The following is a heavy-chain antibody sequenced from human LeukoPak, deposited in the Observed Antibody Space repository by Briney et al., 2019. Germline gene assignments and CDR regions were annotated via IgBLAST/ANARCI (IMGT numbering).Heavy chain of an antibody. V-gene: IGHV3-64*01. Sequence: GGSLRLSCAASGFTFSSYAMHWVRQAPGKGLEYVSAISSNGGSTYYANSVKGRFTISGDNSKNTLYLQMGSLRAEDMAVYYCAKGYCSGGSCHYYFDYWGQGTLVTVSS. CDR2: ISSNGGST. CDR1: GFTFSSYA. CDR3: AKGYCSGGSCHYYFDY. J-gene: IGHJ4*02. D-gene: IGHD2-15*01.